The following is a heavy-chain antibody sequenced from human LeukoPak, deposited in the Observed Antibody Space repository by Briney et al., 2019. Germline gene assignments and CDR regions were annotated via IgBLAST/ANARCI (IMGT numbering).Heavy chain of an antibody. V-gene: IGHV3-21*01. CDR3: ARPIAEAGPFDY. D-gene: IGHD6-13*01. CDR1: GFTFSSYS. J-gene: IGHJ4*02. Sequence: GGSLRLSCAASGFTFSSYSVNWVRQAPAKGLEWVSSISSSSSYIYYADSVKGRFTISRDNAKNSLYLQMNSLRAEDTAVYYCARPIAEAGPFDYWGQGTLVTVSS. CDR2: ISSSSSYI.